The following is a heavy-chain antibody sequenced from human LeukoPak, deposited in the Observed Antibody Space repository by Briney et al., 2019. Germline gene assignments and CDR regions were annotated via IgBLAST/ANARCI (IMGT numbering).Heavy chain of an antibody. CDR3: ARERANSRGCFDY. CDR1: GGSLSSYY. CDR2: ISHRGRT. Sequence: SETLSLTCSVYGGSLSSYYWSWIRQSPGKGLDWFGEISHRGRTNYNPSLKSRVTISVDTSKNQFSLKLNSMTAADTAVYYCARERANSRGCFDYWGQGTLVTVSS. V-gene: IGHV4-34*01. D-gene: IGHD6-13*01. J-gene: IGHJ4*02.